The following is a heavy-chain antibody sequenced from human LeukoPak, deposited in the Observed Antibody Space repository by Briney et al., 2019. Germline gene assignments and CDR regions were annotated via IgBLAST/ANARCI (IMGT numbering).Heavy chain of an antibody. Sequence: PGGSLRLSCAASGFTFSSYWMHWVRQAPGRGLVWVSRINSDGSSTSYADSVKGRFTISRDNAKNTLYLQMNSLRAEDTAVYYCARDLGRDFDWFHYYYGMDVWGQGTTVTVSS. CDR1: GFTFSSYW. D-gene: IGHD3-9*01. CDR3: ARDLGRDFDWFHYYYGMDV. CDR2: INSDGSST. V-gene: IGHV3-74*01. J-gene: IGHJ6*02.